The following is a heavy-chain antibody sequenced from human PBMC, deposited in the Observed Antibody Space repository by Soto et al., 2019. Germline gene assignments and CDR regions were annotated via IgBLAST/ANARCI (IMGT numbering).Heavy chain of an antibody. CDR3: AKDRDPDGIWTFDS. CDR2: IIGGDGDK. D-gene: IGHD3-9*01. V-gene: IGHV3-23*01. Sequence: EVQLLEHGGQLVQPGESLRLSCAASGFTFRTFTMNWVLQAPGKGLEWVSGIIGGDGDKFYSDSVKGRFTISRDNSKDMLFLQMSSLRVDDTAVYYCAKDRDPDGIWTFDSWGQGTLVTVSS. CDR1: GFTFRTFT. J-gene: IGHJ5*01.